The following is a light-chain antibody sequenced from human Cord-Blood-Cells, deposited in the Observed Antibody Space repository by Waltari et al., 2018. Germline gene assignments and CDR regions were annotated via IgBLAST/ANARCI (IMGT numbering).Light chain of an antibody. V-gene: IGKV3-11*01. CDR2: DAS. CDR1: QSVSSY. J-gene: IGKJ5*01. CDR3: QQRSNRPIT. Sequence: EIVLTQSPATLSLSPGERATLSCRASQSVSSYLAWYQQNPGQAPRLLIYDASNRATGIPARFSGSGSGTDFTLTISSLEPEDFAVYYCQQRSNRPITFGQGTRLEIK.